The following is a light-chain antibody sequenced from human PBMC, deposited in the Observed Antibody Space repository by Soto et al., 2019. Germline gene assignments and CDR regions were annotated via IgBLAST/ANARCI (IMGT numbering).Light chain of an antibody. CDR3: CSYAGSPRYV. CDR1: SSDVGGYNY. Sequence: QSVLTQPRSVSGSPGQSVTISCTGTSSDVGGYNYVSWYQQHPGKAPKVMIYDVSERPSGVPDRFSGSKSGNTASLTISGLQAEDEADYYCCSYAGSPRYVFRTGTKLTVL. CDR2: DVS. J-gene: IGLJ1*01. V-gene: IGLV2-11*01.